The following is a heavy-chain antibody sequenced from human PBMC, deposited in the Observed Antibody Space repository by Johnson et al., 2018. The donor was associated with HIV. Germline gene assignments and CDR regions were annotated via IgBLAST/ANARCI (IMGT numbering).Heavy chain of an antibody. CDR3: ARDWEKNSSGFYPTVMGI. V-gene: IGHV3-30*03. CDR2: ISYDGSNK. J-gene: IGHJ3*02. Sequence: QVQLVESGGGVVQPGRSLRLSCAASGFTFNSYGMHWVRQAPGKGLEWVAVISYDGSNKYYADSVKGRFTISRDNSKNTLFLQMGSLRVEDTAVYYCARDWEKNSSGFYPTVMGIWGQGTRVTVSS. CDR1: GFTFNSYG. D-gene: IGHD3-22*01.